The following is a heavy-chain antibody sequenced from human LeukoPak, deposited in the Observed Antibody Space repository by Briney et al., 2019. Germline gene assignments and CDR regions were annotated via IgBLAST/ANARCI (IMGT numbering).Heavy chain of an antibody. V-gene: IGHV3-33*08. CDR3: AREDTALVIAY. CDR2: MWYDGSNK. CDR1: GFTFSSYG. J-gene: IGHJ4*02. D-gene: IGHD5-18*01. Sequence: PGGSLRLSCAASGFTFSSYGMHWVRQAPGKGLEWVAIMWYDGSNKYYTDSVKGRFTISRDNSKNTLYLQMNSLRVEDTAVYYCAREDTALVIAYWGQGTLFTVSS.